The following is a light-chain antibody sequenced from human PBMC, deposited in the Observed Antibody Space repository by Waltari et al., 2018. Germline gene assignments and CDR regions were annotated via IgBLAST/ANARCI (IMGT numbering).Light chain of an antibody. CDR3: QQLNSYPLT. V-gene: IGKV1-9*01. CDR1: QGISSY. CDR2: AAS. Sequence: IQLTQSPSSLSASVGDRVTITCRASQGISSYLAWYQQKPGNAPKLLIYAASTLQSGVPSRFSGSGSGTDFTLTISSLQPEDFATYYCQQLNSYPLTFGPGTKVDIK. J-gene: IGKJ3*01.